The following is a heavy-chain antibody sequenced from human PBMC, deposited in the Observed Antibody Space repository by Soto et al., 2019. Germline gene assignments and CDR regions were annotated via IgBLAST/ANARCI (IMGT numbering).Heavy chain of an antibody. CDR2: VSAYNGKT. CDR3: ARRVDFCSGYSDLDY. V-gene: IGHV1-18*01. Sequence: ASVEVSCKASCYTSTSYGISWVRQAPGQGPEWMGWVSAYNGKTNYAQKLQARVTMTTETSTSTPYPALSSLRSHDTAVYYCARRVDFCSGYSDLDYWGTGTLLT. J-gene: IGHJ4*02. CDR1: CYTSTSYG. D-gene: IGHD3-3*01.